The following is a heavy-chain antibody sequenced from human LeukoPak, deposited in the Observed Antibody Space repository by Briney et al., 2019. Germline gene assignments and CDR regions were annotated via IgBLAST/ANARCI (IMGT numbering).Heavy chain of an antibody. J-gene: IGHJ4*02. CDR3: ARVIRMTYYYGSGSYPGGFDY. V-gene: IGHV3-7*01. CDR2: IKQDGSEK. D-gene: IGHD3-10*01. Sequence: GGSLRLSCAASGFTFSGYWMSWVRQAPGKGLEWVANIKQDGSEKYYVDSVKGRFTISRDNAKNSLYLQMNSLRAEDTAVYYCARVIRMTYYYGSGSYPGGFDYWGQGTLVTVSS. CDR1: GFTFSGYW.